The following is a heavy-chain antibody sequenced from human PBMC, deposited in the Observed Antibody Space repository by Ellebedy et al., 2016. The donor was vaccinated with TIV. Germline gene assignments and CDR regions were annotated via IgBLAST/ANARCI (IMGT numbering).Heavy chain of an antibody. CDR3: TKEGAVAGAPAYLAYDY. D-gene: IGHD6-19*01. CDR2: ITSSSNT. V-gene: IGHV3-11*06. J-gene: IGHJ4*02. CDR1: GFKFSDYQ. Sequence: PSETLSLTCAASGFKFSDYQMSWIRQAPGKGLEWVSYITSSSNTNYADSVKGRFTISRDNSNNRLYLQMNSLRAEDTAVYFCTKEGAVAGAPAYLAYDYWGQGTLVTVSS.